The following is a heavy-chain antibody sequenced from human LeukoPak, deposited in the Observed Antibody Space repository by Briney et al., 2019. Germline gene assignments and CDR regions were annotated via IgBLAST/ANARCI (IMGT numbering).Heavy chain of an antibody. V-gene: IGHV1-69*05. CDR2: IIPIFGTA. J-gene: IGHJ5*02. Sequence: PVKVSCKASGGTFSSYAISWVRQAPGQGLEWMGGIIPIFGTANYAQKFQGRVTITTDESTSTAYMELSSLRSEDTAVYYCARDHNWNYGWFDPWGQGTLVTVSS. CDR3: ARDHNWNYGWFDP. D-gene: IGHD1-7*01. CDR1: GGTFSSYA.